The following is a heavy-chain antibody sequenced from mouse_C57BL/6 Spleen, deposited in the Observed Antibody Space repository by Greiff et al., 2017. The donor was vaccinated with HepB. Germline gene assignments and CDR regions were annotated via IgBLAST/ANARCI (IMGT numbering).Heavy chain of an antibody. Sequence: QVQLQQPGAELVKPGATVKMSCKASGYTLTSYWITGVKQRPGQGLEWIGDIYPGSGSTNYNEKFKRKATLTVDTSSSTAYMQLSSLTSEDSAVYYCASGGLTEFAYWRQGTLVTVSA. CDR2: IYPGSGST. V-gene: IGHV1-55*01. CDR3: ASGGLTEFAY. D-gene: IGHD1-3*01. CDR1: GYTLTSYW. J-gene: IGHJ3*01.